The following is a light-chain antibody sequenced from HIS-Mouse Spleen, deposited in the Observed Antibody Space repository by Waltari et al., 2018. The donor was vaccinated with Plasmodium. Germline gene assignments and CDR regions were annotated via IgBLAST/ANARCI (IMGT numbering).Light chain of an antibody. CDR3: YSTDSSGNHRV. CDR1: ALPKKY. V-gene: IGLV3-10*01. Sequence: SYELTQPPSVSVSPGQTARLTCSGDALPKKYAYWYQQKSGQAPVLVIDEDSKRPSGSPEGFSGSSSGTMATLTISGAQVEDEADYYCYSTDSSGNHRVFGGGTKLTVL. J-gene: IGLJ3*02. CDR2: EDS.